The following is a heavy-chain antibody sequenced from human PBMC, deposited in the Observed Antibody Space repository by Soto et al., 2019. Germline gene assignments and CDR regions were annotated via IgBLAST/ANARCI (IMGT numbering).Heavy chain of an antibody. V-gene: IGHV3-33*01. CDR1: GFIFSSYG. CDR3: ARQGVNSDFDY. D-gene: IGHD2-8*01. CDR2: VWYDGSNK. J-gene: IGHJ4*02. Sequence: QVQLVESWGGVVQPGRSLRLSCAASGFIFSSYGMHWVRQAPGKGLEWVAVVWYDGSNKYYADSVKGRFTISRDNSKNTVSLEMNSLRAEDTAVYYCARQGVNSDFDYWGQGTLVTVSS.